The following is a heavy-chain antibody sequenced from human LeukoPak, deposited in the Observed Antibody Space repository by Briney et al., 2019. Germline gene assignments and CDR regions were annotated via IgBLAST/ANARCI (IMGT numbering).Heavy chain of an antibody. V-gene: IGHV3-53*01. D-gene: IGHD1-26*01. CDR2: IYSGGST. J-gene: IGHJ3*02. CDR1: GFTVSSNY. CDR3: ARGGSYLSAFDI. Sequence: GSLRLSCAASGFTVSSNYMSWVRQAPGKGLEWVSIIYSGGSTFYADSVKGRFTISRDNSKNTLYLQMNSLRAEDTAVYYCARGGSYLSAFDIWGQGTMVTVSS.